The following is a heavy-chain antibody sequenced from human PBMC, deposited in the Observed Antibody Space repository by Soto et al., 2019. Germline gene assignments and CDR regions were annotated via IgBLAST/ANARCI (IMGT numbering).Heavy chain of an antibody. D-gene: IGHD3-22*01. J-gene: IGHJ3*02. CDR1: GYSFTSYW. V-gene: IGHV5-10-1*01. Sequence: GESRKISCKGSGYSFTSYWISWVRQMPGKGLEWMGRIDPSDSYTNYSPSSQGHVTISADKSISTAYLQWSSLKASDTAMYYCASHYDSSLSGAFDIWGQGTMVTVSS. CDR3: ASHYDSSLSGAFDI. CDR2: IDPSDSYT.